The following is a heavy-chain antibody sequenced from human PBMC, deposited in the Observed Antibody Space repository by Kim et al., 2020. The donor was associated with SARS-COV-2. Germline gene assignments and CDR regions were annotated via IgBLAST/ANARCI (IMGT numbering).Heavy chain of an antibody. J-gene: IGHJ3*01. D-gene: IGHD1-26*01. CDR2: ISYDGSNK. CDR1: GFTFSSYA. V-gene: IGHV3-30*04. Sequence: GGSLRLSCAASGFTFSSYAMHWVRQAPGKGLEWVAVISYDGSNKYYADSVKGRFTISRDNSKNKLYLQMNSLRAEDTAVYYCARAASGSYVDAFDFWGQGTRVTVSS. CDR3: ARAASGSYVDAFDF.